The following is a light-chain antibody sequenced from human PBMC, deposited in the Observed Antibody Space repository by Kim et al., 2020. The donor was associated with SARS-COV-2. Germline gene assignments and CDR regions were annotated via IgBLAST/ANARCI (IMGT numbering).Light chain of an antibody. J-gene: IGKJ2*01. V-gene: IGKV1-39*01. CDR1: LSIGHY. Sequence: SSSVGDRVTISCRASLSIGHYLNWYQYKPGKAPKLLISGVSILYIGVPSRFSGSGTGTDFTLTISSLQPEDFATYYCQQSYSIPYTFGQGTKLDI. CDR2: GVS. CDR3: QQSYSIPYT.